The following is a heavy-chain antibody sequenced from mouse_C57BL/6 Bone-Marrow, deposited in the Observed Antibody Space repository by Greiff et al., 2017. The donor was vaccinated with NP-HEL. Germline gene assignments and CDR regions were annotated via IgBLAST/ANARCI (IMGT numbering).Heavy chain of an antibody. Sequence: QVQLQQSGPGLVAPSQSLSITCTVSGFSLTSYAISWVRQPPGKGLEWLGVIWTGGGTNYNSALKSRLSISKDNSKSQVFLKMNSLQTDDTARYYCARIHYYYGSSYVGYFDYWGQGTTLTVSS. CDR2: IWTGGGT. V-gene: IGHV2-9-1*01. D-gene: IGHD1-1*01. CDR1: GFSLTSYA. CDR3: ARIHYYYGSSYVGYFDY. J-gene: IGHJ2*01.